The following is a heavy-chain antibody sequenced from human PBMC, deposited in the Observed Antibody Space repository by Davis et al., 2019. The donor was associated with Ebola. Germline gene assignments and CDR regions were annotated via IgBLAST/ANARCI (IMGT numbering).Heavy chain of an antibody. CDR3: TTPGGQDSGYDVFDI. Sequence: ASVQISCNASGYTFTNYYMHWVRQAPGQGLEWTGMINPTDGRTIYAQKFQGRVTVTRDTSTTTVYMDLSSLRSEDTALYYCTTPGGQDSGYDVFDIWGQGTMVTVSS. V-gene: IGHV1-46*03. D-gene: IGHD5-12*01. CDR1: GYTFTNYY. CDR2: INPTDGRT. J-gene: IGHJ3*02.